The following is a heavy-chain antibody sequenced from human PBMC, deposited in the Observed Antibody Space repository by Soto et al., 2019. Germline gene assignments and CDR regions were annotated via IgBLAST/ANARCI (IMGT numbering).Heavy chain of an antibody. CDR2: IIPIFGTA. J-gene: IGHJ6*02. D-gene: IGHD3-10*01. CDR3: ARNRAMAGNSSYYGMHV. Sequence: SVKVSCKASGGTFSSYAISWVRQAPVQGLEWMGWIIPIFGTANYAQKFQGRVTITEDESTSTAYMQLSSLRSEDKAVYYCARNRAMAGNSSYYGMHVWGEGSTVTVS. CDR1: GGTFSSYA. V-gene: IGHV1-69*13.